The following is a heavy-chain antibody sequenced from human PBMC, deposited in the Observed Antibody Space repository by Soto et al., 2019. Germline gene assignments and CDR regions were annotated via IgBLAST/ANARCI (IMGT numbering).Heavy chain of an antibody. Sequence: SETLSLTCAVYGGSFSGYYWSWIRQPPGKGLEWIGEINHSGSTNYNPSLKSRVTISVDTSKNQFSLKLSSVTAADTAVYYCARVVPAARYGMDVWGQGTTVTVS. CDR2: INHSGST. J-gene: IGHJ6*02. D-gene: IGHD2-2*01. V-gene: IGHV4-34*01. CDR1: GGSFSGYY. CDR3: ARVVPAARYGMDV.